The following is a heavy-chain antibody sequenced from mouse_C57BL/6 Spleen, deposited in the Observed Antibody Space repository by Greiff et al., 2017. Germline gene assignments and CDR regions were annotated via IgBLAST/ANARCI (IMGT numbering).Heavy chain of an antibody. J-gene: IGHJ3*01. CDR1: GYTFTSYW. V-gene: IGHV1-50*01. CDR3: ARRVAEVGFAY. CDR2: FDPSDSYT. D-gene: IGHD1-1*02. Sequence: QVQLQQPGAELVKPGASVKLSCKASGYTFTSYWMQWVKQRPGQGLEWIGEFDPSDSYTNYNQKFKGKATLTVDTSSSTAYMQLSSLTSEDSAVYDCARRVAEVGFAYWGQGTLVTVSA.